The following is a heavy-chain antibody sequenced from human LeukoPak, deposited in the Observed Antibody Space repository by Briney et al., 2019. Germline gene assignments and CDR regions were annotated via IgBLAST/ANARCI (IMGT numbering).Heavy chain of an antibody. D-gene: IGHD3-16*01. V-gene: IGHV4-30-4*08. J-gene: IGHJ6*03. CDR1: GGSISSGDYY. CDR2: IYYSGST. Sequence: PSETLSLTCTVSGGSISSGDYYWSWIRQPPGKGLEWMGYIYYSGSTYYNPSLKSRVTISVDTSKNQFSLKLSSVTAADTAVYYCARVLTASYYYYMDVWGKGTTVTVSS. CDR3: ARVLTASYYYYMDV.